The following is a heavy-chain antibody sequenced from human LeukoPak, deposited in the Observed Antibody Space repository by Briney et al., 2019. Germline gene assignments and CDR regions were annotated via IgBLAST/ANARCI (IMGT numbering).Heavy chain of an antibody. CDR2: ISGSGGST. D-gene: IGHD3-10*01. CDR1: GFTFSSYA. V-gene: IGHV3-23*01. Sequence: GGSLRLSCAASGFTFSSYAMSWVRQAPGKGLEWVSAISGSGGSTYYADSVKGRFTISRDNSKNTLYLQMNSPRAEDTAVYYCAKVLQAQSNGLLNILWWLHWGQGTLVTVSS. CDR3: AKVLQAQSNGLLNILWWLH. J-gene: IGHJ4*02.